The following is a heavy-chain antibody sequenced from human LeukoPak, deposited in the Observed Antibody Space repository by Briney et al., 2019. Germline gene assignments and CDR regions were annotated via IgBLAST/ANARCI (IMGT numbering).Heavy chain of an antibody. V-gene: IGHV3-30*03. CDR1: GFTFSSFG. CDR2: ISYDGSSK. Sequence: GGSLRLSCAASGFTFSSFGMHWVRQAPGKGLEWVAGISYDGSSKYYADSVKGRFTISRDNSKNTLYLQMNSLRAEDTAVYYCARWFCSSTSCYYDYWGQGALVTVSS. J-gene: IGHJ4*02. CDR3: ARWFCSSTSCYYDY. D-gene: IGHD2-2*01.